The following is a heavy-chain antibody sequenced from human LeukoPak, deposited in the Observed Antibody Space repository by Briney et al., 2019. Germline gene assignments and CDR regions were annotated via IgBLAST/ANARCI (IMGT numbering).Heavy chain of an antibody. CDR1: GFTFSSYG. CDR2: IRYDGSNK. D-gene: IGHD2-15*01. Sequence: GGSLRLSCAASGFTFSSYGMHWVRQAPGKGLEWVAFIRYDGSNKYYADSVKGRFTISRDNSKNTLYLQMNSLTAEDTAIYSCARPRPEYCSGGSCFDAFDIWGQGTMVTVSS. J-gene: IGHJ3*02. V-gene: IGHV3-30*02. CDR3: ARPRPEYCSGGSCFDAFDI.